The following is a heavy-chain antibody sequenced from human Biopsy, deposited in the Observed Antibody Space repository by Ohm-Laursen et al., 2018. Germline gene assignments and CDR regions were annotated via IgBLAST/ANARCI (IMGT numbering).Heavy chain of an antibody. D-gene: IGHD1-26*01. V-gene: IGHV1-8*01. CDR2: MSPNTGNT. CDR1: GYTFTSHD. CDR3: ARWETTLGRSLDS. Sequence: ASVKVSCKASGYTFTSHDINWVRQATGQGLEWMGWMSPNTGNTVYAQRFQERVTMTSDTSTGTAYMGLTSLTSDDTAVYFCARWETTLGRSLDSWGQGTLVAVSS. J-gene: IGHJ4*02.